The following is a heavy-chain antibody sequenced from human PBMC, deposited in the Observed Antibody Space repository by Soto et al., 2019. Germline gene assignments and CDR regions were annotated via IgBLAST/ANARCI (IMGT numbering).Heavy chain of an antibody. J-gene: IGHJ4*02. CDR1: GFTFNSLS. CDR2: VSFDGKVT. CDR3: AREPYGDSQYFDY. V-gene: IGHV3-30*04. D-gene: IGHD2-21*02. Sequence: QVQLVESGGGMAQAGTSLRLSCTGSGFTFNSLSLHWVRQGPDKGLEWVAVVSFDGKVTYYADSVKGRFTVSRDISKNTISLQANSLRPEDTAVYYCAREPYGDSQYFDYWGQGTPVTVSS.